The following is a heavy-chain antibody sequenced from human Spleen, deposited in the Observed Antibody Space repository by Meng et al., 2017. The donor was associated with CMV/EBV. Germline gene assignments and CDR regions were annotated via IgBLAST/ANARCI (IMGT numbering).Heavy chain of an antibody. V-gene: IGHV3-21*01. CDR3: ASGAATALGPLSP. CDR2: ISSSSTYI. J-gene: IGHJ5*02. CDR1: GFMFSYYT. Sequence: CAASGFMFSYYTMNWVSQAPGKGLEWVSSISSSSTYIYYADSVKGRFTISRDNAKNSLYLQMNSLRVEDTAVYYCASGAATALGPLSPWGQGTLVTVSS. D-gene: IGHD4/OR15-4a*01.